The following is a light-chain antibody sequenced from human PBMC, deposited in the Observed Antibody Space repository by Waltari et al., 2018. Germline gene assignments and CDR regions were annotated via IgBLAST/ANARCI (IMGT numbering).Light chain of an antibody. CDR2: KAS. J-gene: IGKJ2*01. CDR3: QQYNSYSKT. Sequence: DLQMTPSPSTLSASVGDRVTTTCRASQSISSWLAWYQQKPGNAPKLLIYKASSLETGVPSRFSGSGSGTEFTLTISGLQPDDFATYYCQQYNSYSKTFGQGTKLEI. CDR1: QSISSW. V-gene: IGKV1-5*03.